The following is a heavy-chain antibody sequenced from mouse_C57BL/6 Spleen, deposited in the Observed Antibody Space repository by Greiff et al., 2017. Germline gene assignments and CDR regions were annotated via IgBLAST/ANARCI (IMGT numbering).Heavy chain of an antibody. CDR1: GYTFTSYW. CDR3: ARSADDYDGYYYAMDY. CDR2: INPSNGGT. V-gene: IGHV1-53*01. Sequence: QVQLQQPGTELVKPGASVKLSCKASGYTFTSYWMHWVKQRPGQGLEWIGNINPSNGGTNYNEKFKSKATLTVDKSSSTAYMQLSSLTSEDSAVYYCARSADDYDGYYYAMDYWGQGTSVTVSS. D-gene: IGHD2-4*01. J-gene: IGHJ4*01.